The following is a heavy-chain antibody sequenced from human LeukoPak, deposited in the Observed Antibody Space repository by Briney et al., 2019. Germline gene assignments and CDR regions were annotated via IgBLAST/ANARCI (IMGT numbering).Heavy chain of an antibody. CDR1: GYTFTSYG. Sequence: GSSERVSCKASGYTFTSYGISWVRQAPGQGLEWMGWISAFNGNTHTIQKLQGRVTMTTDTSTSTAYMELRSLRSDDTAVYYCARDGTNIVVVPAAMGPSGYYYRMDVWGQGTTVTVSS. CDR2: ISAFNGNT. CDR3: ARDGTNIVVVPAAMGPSGYYYRMDV. D-gene: IGHD2-2*01. J-gene: IGHJ6*02. V-gene: IGHV1-18*01.